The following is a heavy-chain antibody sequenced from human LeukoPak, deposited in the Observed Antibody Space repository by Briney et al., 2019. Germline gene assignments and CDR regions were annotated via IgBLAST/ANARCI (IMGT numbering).Heavy chain of an antibody. CDR3: ARRSRDAFDI. V-gene: IGHV1-18*01. Sequence: ASLKCACGAAGLSIDNVGITGVAQASEQGLEWMAWISAHNGNTHYAQKFQDRVTVTRDTSTRTAYMELRSLTSDDTAVFYCARRSRDAFDIWGQGTMVTVSS. J-gene: IGHJ3*02. CDR2: ISAHNGNT. CDR1: GLSIDNVG.